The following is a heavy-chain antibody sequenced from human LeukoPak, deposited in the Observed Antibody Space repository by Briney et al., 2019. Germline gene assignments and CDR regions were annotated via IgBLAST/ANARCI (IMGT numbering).Heavy chain of an antibody. CDR2: ISYDGSNK. V-gene: IGHV3-30*04. D-gene: IGHD2-15*01. Sequence: PGGSLRLSCAASGFTFSSYAMHWVRQAPGKGLEWVAVISYDGSNKYYADSVKGRFTISRDNSKNTLYLQMNSLRAEDTAVYYCARDLSYSGYGYCSGGSCYGGGFDYWGQGTLVTVSS. CDR3: ARDLSYSGYGYCSGGSCYGGGFDY. J-gene: IGHJ4*02. CDR1: GFTFSSYA.